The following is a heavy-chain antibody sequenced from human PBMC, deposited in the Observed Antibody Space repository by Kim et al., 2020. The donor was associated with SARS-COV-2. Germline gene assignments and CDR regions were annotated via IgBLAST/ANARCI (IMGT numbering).Heavy chain of an antibody. CDR1: GGSISSYY. J-gene: IGHJ6*02. Sequence: SETLSLTCTVSGGSISSYYWSWIRQPPGKGLEWIGYIYYSGSTNYNPSLKSRVTISVDTSKNQFSLKLSSVTAADTAVYYCAGAGESGWFRVISGMDVWGQGPTVTVSS. V-gene: IGHV4-59*13. CDR3: AGAGESGWFRVISGMDV. D-gene: IGHD3-10*01. CDR2: IYYSGST.